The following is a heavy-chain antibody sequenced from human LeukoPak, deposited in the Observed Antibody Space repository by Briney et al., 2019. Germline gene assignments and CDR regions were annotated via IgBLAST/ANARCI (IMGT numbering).Heavy chain of an antibody. Sequence: GASVKASCKASGGTFSSYAISWVRQAPGQGLEWMGGIIPIFGTANYAQKFQGRVTITADESTSTAYMELSSLRSEDTAVYYCARDPYGSGRNRRSLNWFDPWGQGTLVTVSS. CDR1: GGTFSSYA. CDR2: IIPIFGTA. D-gene: IGHD3-10*01. V-gene: IGHV1-69*13. CDR3: ARDPYGSGRNRRSLNWFDP. J-gene: IGHJ5*02.